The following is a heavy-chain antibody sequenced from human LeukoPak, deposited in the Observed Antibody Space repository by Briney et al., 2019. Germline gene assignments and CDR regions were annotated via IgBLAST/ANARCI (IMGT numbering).Heavy chain of an antibody. CDR3: AKVLAYDSSGNYWYGMDV. CDR2: ISTSGGHT. CDR1: GFTFSTSV. J-gene: IGHJ6*02. D-gene: IGHD3-22*01. Sequence: GGSLRLSCSGSGFTFSTSVKSWARQAPGEGVEWVSCISTSGGHTDYTDSVRGRFTISRDNSKNTLYLQMNSLRADDTAVYYCAKVLAYDSSGNYWYGMDVWGQGTTVTVSS. V-gene: IGHV3-23*01.